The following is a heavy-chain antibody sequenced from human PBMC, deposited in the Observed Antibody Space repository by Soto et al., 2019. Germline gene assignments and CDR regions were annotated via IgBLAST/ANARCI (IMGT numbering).Heavy chain of an antibody. CDR3: SRSYSSACFGAEFDH. CDR2: IFPGDSET. J-gene: IGHJ4*02. CDR1: GYSFTNFW. Sequence: GESLKISCKVSGYSFTNFWIGWVRQMPGQGLEWMGIIFPGDSETRYSPSFEGQVTISVDKSIATAYLQLSSLKASDSAMYYCSRSYSSACFGAEFDHWGQRTLVTVSA. V-gene: IGHV5-51*01. D-gene: IGHD3-22*01.